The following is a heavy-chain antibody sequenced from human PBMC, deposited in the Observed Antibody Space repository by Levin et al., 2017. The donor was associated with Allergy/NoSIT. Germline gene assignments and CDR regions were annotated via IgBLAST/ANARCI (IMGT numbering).Heavy chain of an antibody. J-gene: IGHJ3*01. V-gene: IGHV3-49*03. CDR1: GFIFGDYA. CDR3: TRDSYDRSPLNAFDV. D-gene: IGHD3-9*01. Sequence: GESLKISCSASGFIFGDYAMSWFRQAPGKGLEWVGFIRKQFYGGTTDYAASVKDRFTISRDDSNTIAYLQMNSLKMEDTAMYYCTRDSYDRSPLNAFDVWGLGTMVIVSS. CDR2: IRKQFYGGTT.